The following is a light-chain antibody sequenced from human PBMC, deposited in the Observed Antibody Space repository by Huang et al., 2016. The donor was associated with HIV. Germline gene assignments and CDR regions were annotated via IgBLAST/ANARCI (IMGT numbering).Light chain of an antibody. CDR1: HSVRSN. V-gene: IGKV3-15*01. CDR2: AAS. J-gene: IGKJ1*01. Sequence: EIVMTQSPATLSVSPGERVTLSCRASHSVRSNLAWYQQKPGQAPRLLIYAASTRDTGIPARFSGSGAGTEFTLTISSLQSEDFAVYYCQQYNDWPVWTFGQGTKVEIK. CDR3: QQYNDWPVWT.